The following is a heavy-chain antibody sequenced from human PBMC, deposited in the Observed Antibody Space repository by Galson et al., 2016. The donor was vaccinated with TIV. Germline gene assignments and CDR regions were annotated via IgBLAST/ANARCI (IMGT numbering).Heavy chain of an antibody. D-gene: IGHD3-9*01. V-gene: IGHV4-30-4*01. CDR3: ARAQPASSLNGCSRGAFDI. CDR1: GDSISSGDFY. Sequence: TLSLTCTVSGDSISSGDFYWSWIRQPPGKGLEWIGYIYYSGTTYYNPSLKSRLIMSVDVSKNQFSLKLTSVTAADTAVYYCARAQPASSLNGCSRGAFDIWGQGTTVTVSS. J-gene: IGHJ3*02. CDR2: IYYSGTT.